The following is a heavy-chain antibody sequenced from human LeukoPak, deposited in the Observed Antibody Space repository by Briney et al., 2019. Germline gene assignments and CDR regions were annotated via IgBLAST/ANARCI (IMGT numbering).Heavy chain of an antibody. CDR3: AKDSDYYHSSGYYYAYFQH. Sequence: PGGSLRLSCAASGFTFSSYSMNWVRQAPGKGLEWVSSISSSSSYIYYADSVKGRFTISRDNAKNSLYLQMNSLRDEDTAVYYCAKDSDYYHSSGYYYAYFQHWGQGTLVTVSS. J-gene: IGHJ1*01. D-gene: IGHD3-22*01. CDR1: GFTFSSYS. CDR2: ISSSSSYI. V-gene: IGHV3-21*01.